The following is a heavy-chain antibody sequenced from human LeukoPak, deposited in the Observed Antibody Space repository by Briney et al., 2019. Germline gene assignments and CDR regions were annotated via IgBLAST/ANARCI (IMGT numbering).Heavy chain of an antibody. Sequence: PGGSLRLSCVASGFTFSNYWMSWVRQAPGKGLEWVANIKEDGSEKYYVDSVKGRFTISRDNAKNSLYLQMNSLRAEDTAVYYCARDLRTGGWLQLYGLVYWGQGTLVTVSS. D-gene: IGHD5-24*01. CDR3: ARDLRTGGWLQLYGLVY. V-gene: IGHV3-7*01. CDR1: GFTFSNYW. CDR2: IKEDGSEK. J-gene: IGHJ4*02.